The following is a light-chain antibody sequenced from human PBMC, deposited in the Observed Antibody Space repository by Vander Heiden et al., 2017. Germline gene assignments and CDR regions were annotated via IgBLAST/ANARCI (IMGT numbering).Light chain of an antibody. CDR2: KAS. Sequence: DLQVTQSPSTLSASVGDRVTITCRASQSINIWLAWYQQKPGKAPKLLIYKASSLESGVPSRFSGSGSGTEFTLTISSLQPDDFATYYCQQYNSYSRTFGQGTKVEIK. CDR1: QSINIW. V-gene: IGKV1-5*03. J-gene: IGKJ1*01. CDR3: QQYNSYSRT.